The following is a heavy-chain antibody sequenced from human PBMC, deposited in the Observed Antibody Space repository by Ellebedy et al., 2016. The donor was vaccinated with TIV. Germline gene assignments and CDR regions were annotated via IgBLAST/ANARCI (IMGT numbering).Heavy chain of an antibody. CDR2: INTVNDNT. CDR3: ARVTSNWFDA. J-gene: IGHJ5*02. V-gene: IGHV1-3*04. Sequence: AASVKVSCKSSGYSFTSYPTHWVRQAPGQSLEWMGWINTVNDNTRHLQKFQGRVAFTRDSSAGVAYMELSGLTSDDTALYFCARVTSNWFDAWGQGTLVTVSS. CDR1: GYSFTSYP.